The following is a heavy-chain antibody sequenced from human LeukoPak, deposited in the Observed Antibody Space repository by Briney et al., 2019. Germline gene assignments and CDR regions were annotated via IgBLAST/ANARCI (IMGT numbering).Heavy chain of an antibody. D-gene: IGHD6-19*01. J-gene: IGHJ1*01. V-gene: IGHV1-18*01. CDR3: ARDPGIAVATGYFQH. Sequence: GASVKVSCKASGYTFTSYGISWVRQAPGQGLEWMGWISAYNGNTNYAQKFQGRVTMTRDTSTRTVYMELSSLRSEDTAVYYCARDPGIAVATGYFQHWGQGTLVTVSS. CDR1: GYTFTSYG. CDR2: ISAYNGNT.